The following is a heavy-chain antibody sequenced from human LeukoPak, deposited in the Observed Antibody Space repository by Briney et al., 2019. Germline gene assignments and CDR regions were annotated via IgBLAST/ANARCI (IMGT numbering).Heavy chain of an antibody. CDR3: AREVAYDSSGTLGYYYGMDV. J-gene: IGHJ6*02. Sequence: PGGSLRLSCAASGFTFSSYAMHWVRQAPGKGLEWVAVISYDGSNKYYADSVKGRFTISRDNSKNTLYLQMNSLRAEDTAVYYCAREVAYDSSGTLGYYYGMDVWGQGTTVTVSS. CDR1: GFTFSSYA. V-gene: IGHV3-30*04. D-gene: IGHD3-22*01. CDR2: ISYDGSNK.